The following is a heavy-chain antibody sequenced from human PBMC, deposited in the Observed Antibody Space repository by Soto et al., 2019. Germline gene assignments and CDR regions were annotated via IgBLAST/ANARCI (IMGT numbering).Heavy chain of an antibody. CDR2: IYTSGST. V-gene: IGHV4-4*07. J-gene: IGHJ6*02. D-gene: IGHD5-12*01. CDR1: GGSISSYY. Sequence: SETLSLTCTVSGGSISSYYWSWIRQPAGKGLEWIGRIYTSGSTNYNPSLKSRVTMSVDTSKNQFSLKLSSVTAADTAVYYCARDWTDSGYDWGVYYYYGMDVWGQGTRVTVSS. CDR3: ARDWTDSGYDWGVYYYYGMDV.